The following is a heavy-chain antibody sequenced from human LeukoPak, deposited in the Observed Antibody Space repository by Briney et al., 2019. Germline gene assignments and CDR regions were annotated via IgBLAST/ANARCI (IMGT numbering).Heavy chain of an antibody. V-gene: IGHV3-30-3*01. CDR1: GLTFSSYA. J-gene: IGHJ4*02. CDR3: ARAGGHSNYGPSDY. D-gene: IGHD4-11*01. Sequence: GGSLRLSCAASGLTFSSYAMHWVRQAPGKGLEWVAVISYDGSNKYYADSVEGRFTISRDNSKNTLYLQMNSLRAEDTAVYYCARAGGHSNYGPSDYWGQGTLVTVSS. CDR2: ISYDGSNK.